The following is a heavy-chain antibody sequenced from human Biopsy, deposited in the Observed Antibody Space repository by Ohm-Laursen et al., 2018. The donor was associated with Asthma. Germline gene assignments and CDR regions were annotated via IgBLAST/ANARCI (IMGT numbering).Heavy chain of an antibody. V-gene: IGHV4-39*02. CDR2: IYYSGRT. Sequence: DTLSLTCIVSGDAMSTSGSYWGWIRQSPGKGLEWIGSIYYSGRTYYNSSLESRVTISADTSKNHFSLKVTSVTAADTAVYYCARAVSSSSYWYFDLWGRGDLVTVSS. D-gene: IGHD6-6*01. J-gene: IGHJ2*01. CDR1: GDAMSTSGSY. CDR3: ARAVSSSSYWYFDL.